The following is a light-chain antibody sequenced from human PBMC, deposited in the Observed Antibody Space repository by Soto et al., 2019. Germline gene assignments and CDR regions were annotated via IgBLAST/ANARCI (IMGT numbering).Light chain of an antibody. J-gene: IGKJ2*01. Sequence: DIVMPQSPLSLPVTPGEPASISCRSSQSLLHRNGYNYLDWYLQKPGQSPQLLIYLGSNRASGVPDRFSGSGSGTDFTLKISRVEAEDVGVYYCMQALQTPRTFGQGTKLEIK. CDR2: LGS. CDR1: QSLLHRNGYNY. CDR3: MQALQTPRT. V-gene: IGKV2-28*01.